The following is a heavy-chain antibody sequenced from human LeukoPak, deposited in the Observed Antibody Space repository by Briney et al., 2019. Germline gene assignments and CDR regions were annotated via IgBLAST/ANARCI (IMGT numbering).Heavy chain of an antibody. V-gene: IGHV3-7*01. D-gene: IGHD3-10*01. CDR1: GFTFSSYW. Sequence: GGSLRLSCAASGFTFSSYWMSWVRQAPGKGLEWVANIKQDGSEKYYVDSVKGRFTISRDNAKNSLCLQMNSLRAEDTAVYYCATHLWFGEPFDYWGQGTLVTVSS. CDR3: ATHLWFGEPFDY. J-gene: IGHJ4*02. CDR2: IKQDGSEK.